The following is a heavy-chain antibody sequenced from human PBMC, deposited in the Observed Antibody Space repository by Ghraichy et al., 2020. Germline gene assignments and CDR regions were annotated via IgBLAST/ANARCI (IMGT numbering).Heavy chain of an antibody. J-gene: IGHJ6*03. Sequence: SVKVSCKASGGTFSSYAISWVRQAPGQGLEWMGRIIPILGIANYAQKFQGRVTITADKSTSTAYMELSSLRSEDTAVYYCAKGGGYQLLYPSYYYYYHYMDVWGKGTTVTVSS. D-gene: IGHD2-2*02. V-gene: IGHV1-69*04. CDR2: IIPILGIA. CDR1: GGTFSSYA. CDR3: AKGGGYQLLYPSYYYYYHYMDV.